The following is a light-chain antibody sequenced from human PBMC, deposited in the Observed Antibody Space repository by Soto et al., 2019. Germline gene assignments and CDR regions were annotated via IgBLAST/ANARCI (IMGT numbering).Light chain of an antibody. J-gene: IGLJ1*01. CDR2: DNN. CDR3: GTWDSSPSAYV. V-gene: IGLV1-51*01. CDR1: SSNIGNNY. Sequence: QSVLTQPPSVSAAPGQKVTISCSGSSSNIGNNYVSWYQQLPGTAPKLLIYDNNKRPSGIPDRFSGSKSGTSATLGITGLQTGDKADYYCGTWDSSPSAYVFGTGTKVTVL.